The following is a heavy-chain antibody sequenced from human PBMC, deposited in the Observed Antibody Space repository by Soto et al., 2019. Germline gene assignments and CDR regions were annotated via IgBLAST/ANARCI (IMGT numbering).Heavy chain of an antibody. CDR2: VFYTGFT. J-gene: IGHJ4*02. Sequence: SETLSLTCAVSFASISGSYYYFSSLRLSPGNGPEWIGSVFYTGFTSYNPSLESRVSVSVDTSKSQFSLKLSAVTAADTAVYYCATSQKGYNWNYFDHWGQGALVTVSS. V-gene: IGHV4-39*01. D-gene: IGHD1-20*01. CDR3: ATSQKGYNWNYFDH. CDR1: FASISGSYYY.